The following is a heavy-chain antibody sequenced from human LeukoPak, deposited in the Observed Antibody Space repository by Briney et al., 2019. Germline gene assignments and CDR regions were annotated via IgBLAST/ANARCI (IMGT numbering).Heavy chain of an antibody. J-gene: IGHJ4*02. Sequence: ASVKVSCKASGGTFSSYAISWVRQAPGQGLEWMGIINPSGGSTSYAQKFQGRVTMTRDTSTSTVYMELSSLRSEDTAVYYCARDQWELLGAQGGYYFDYWGQGTLVTVSS. CDR3: ARDQWELLGAQGGYYFDY. D-gene: IGHD1-26*01. V-gene: IGHV1-46*01. CDR2: INPSGGST. CDR1: GGTFSSYA.